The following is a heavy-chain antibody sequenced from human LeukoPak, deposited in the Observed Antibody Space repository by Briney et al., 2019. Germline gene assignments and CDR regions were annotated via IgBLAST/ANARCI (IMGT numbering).Heavy chain of an antibody. J-gene: IGHJ3*02. CDR3: ARDGVYDSSGPDAFDI. CDR1: GFTFRSYG. D-gene: IGHD3-22*01. Sequence: PGRSLRLSCAASGFTFRSYGMHWVRQAPGKGLEWVAVIWYDGSNKYYADSVKGRFTIARDNSKNTLYLQMDSLRAEDTAVYYCARDGVYDSSGPDAFDIWGQGTMVTVSS. V-gene: IGHV3-33*01. CDR2: IWYDGSNK.